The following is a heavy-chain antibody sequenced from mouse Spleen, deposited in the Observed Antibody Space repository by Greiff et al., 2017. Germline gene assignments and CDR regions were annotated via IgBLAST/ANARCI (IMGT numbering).Heavy chain of an antibody. V-gene: IGHV1-55*01. D-gene: IGHD1-1*01. Sequence: VQLQQPGAELVKPGASVKMSCKASGYTFTSYWITWVKQRPGQGLEWIGDIYPGSGSTNYNEKFKSKATLTVDTSSSTAYMQLSSLTSEDSAVYYCAREGGFTTVVAFDYWGQGTTLTVSS. CDR1: GYTFTSYW. CDR2: IYPGSGST. J-gene: IGHJ2*01. CDR3: AREGGFTTVVAFDY.